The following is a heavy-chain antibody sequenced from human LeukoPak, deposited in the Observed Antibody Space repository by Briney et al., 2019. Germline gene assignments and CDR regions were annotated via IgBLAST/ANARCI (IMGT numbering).Heavy chain of an antibody. CDR2: IYYSGST. D-gene: IGHD3-3*01. Sequence: PSETLSLTCTVSGGSISSYYWSWIRQPPGKGLEWIGYIYYSGSTNYNPSLKSRVTILVGTSKNQFSLKLRSVTAADTAVYYCARVYRGVAPFYWGQGTLVTVSS. CDR3: ARVYRGVAPFY. J-gene: IGHJ4*02. V-gene: IGHV4-59*01. CDR1: GGSISSYY.